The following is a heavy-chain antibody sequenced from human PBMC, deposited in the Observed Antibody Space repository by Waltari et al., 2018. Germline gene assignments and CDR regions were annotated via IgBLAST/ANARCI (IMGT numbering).Heavy chain of an antibody. Sequence: QVQLVQSGAEVKKSGASVKVSCKASGYTFTDFFIHWVRQAPGQGLEWMRRSNPNSGDKSIEQGLQGRVTRTGDTSITTAYMELTGLRSDDTAIYYCARSGGGTTTFGVAEWGQGSLVTVSS. D-gene: IGHD3-3*01. CDR2: SNPNSGDK. J-gene: IGHJ4*02. V-gene: IGHV1-2*06. CDR1: GYTFTDFF. CDR3: ARSGGGTTTFGVAE.